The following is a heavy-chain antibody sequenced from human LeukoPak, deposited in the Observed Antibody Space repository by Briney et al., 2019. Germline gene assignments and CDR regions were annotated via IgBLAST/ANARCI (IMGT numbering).Heavy chain of an antibody. Sequence: SETLSLTCAVYGGSFSGYYWSWIRQPPGKGLEWIGEINHSGSTNYNPSLKSRVTISVDTSKNQFSLKLSSVTAADTAVYYCASTSPSFGGPCYFDYWGQGTLVTVSS. CDR2: INHSGST. J-gene: IGHJ4*02. D-gene: IGHD3-16*01. CDR1: GGSFSGYY. CDR3: ASTSPSFGGPCYFDY. V-gene: IGHV4-34*01.